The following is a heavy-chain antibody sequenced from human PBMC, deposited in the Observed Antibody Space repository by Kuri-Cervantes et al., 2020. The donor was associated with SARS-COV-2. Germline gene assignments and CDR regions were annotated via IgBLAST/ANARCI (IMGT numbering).Heavy chain of an antibody. V-gene: IGHV4-59*12. CDR1: GGSISSYY. J-gene: IGHJ3*02. D-gene: IGHD3-3*01. CDR3: ARASTTIYGVLIMLFSSNAFAI. Sequence: GSLRLSCTVSGGSISSYYWSWIRQPPGKGLEWIGYIYYSGSTNYNPSLKSRVTISVDTSENQFSLKLSSVTAADTAVYYCARASTTIYGVLIMLFSSNAFAIWGQGTLVTVSS. CDR2: IYYSGST.